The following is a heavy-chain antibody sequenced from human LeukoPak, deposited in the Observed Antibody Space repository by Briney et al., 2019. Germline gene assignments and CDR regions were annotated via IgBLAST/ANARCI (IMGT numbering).Heavy chain of an antibody. J-gene: IGHJ4*02. CDR1: GYTFTSYD. CDR3: ARGRSTGFPYYFEY. CDR2: TNPNSGNT. Sequence: ASVKVSCKASGYTFTSYDINWVRQGTGQGLEWMGWTNPNSGNTGYAQKFQGRVTITRNTSISTAYMELGGLRSEDTAVYYCARGRSTGFPYYFEYWGQGTLVTVSS. V-gene: IGHV1-8*03.